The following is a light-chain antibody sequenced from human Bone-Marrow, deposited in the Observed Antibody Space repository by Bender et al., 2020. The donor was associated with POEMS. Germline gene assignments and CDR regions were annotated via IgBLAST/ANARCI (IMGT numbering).Light chain of an antibody. J-gene: IGLJ2*01. CDR2: DVR. Sequence: QSALAQPRSVSGSPRQSVTISCTGTSSDVGRNPVFWYQQNPGRAPKLIIYDVRERPSGVPDRFSGSKSGSTASLTISGLQAEDEADYYCCSDTGTSVVFGGGTRVTVL. CDR3: CSDTGTSVV. V-gene: IGLV2-11*01. CDR1: SSDVGRNP.